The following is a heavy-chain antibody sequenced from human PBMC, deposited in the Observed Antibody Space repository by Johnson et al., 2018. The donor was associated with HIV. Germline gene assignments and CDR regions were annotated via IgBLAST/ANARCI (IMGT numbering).Heavy chain of an antibody. J-gene: IGHJ3*02. Sequence: VQLVESGGGLVQPGRSLRLSCAASGLTVSSNYMNWVRQAPGKGLEWVSVIYSGGNTYYADSVKGRFTISRDNSKNTLYLQMNSLRAEDTAVYYCARDYGDYAHDAFDIWGQGTMVTVSS. D-gene: IGHD4-17*01. V-gene: IGHV3-66*02. CDR1: GLTVSSNY. CDR2: IYSGGNT. CDR3: ARDYGDYAHDAFDI.